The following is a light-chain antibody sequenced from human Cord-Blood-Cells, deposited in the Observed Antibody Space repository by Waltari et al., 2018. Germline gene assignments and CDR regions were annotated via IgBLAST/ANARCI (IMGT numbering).Light chain of an antibody. Sequence: DIVMTQSPDSLAVSLGERATINCKSSQSVLYSSNNKNYLAWYQQIPGQPPKLLIYGASTRESGVPDRFSGSGSGTDFTLTISSLQAEDVAVYYCQQYYSTPITFGQGTRLEIK. CDR1: QSVLYSSNNKNY. J-gene: IGKJ5*01. V-gene: IGKV4-1*01. CDR2: GAS. CDR3: QQYYSTPIT.